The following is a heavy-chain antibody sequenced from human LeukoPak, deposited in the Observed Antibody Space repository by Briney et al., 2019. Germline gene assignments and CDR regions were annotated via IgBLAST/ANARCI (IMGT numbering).Heavy chain of an antibody. Sequence: ASVTVSCTASGYTFTTYAIHWVRQAPGRRFEWMGWINTINGNPTYAQGFTGRFAFSLDTSVRTAYLQVNSLKGEDTAVYYCVREYSTMAFDYWGQGTLVTVSS. D-gene: IGHD4-11*01. V-gene: IGHV7-4-1*02. CDR1: GYTFTTYA. CDR3: VREYSTMAFDY. CDR2: INTINGNP. J-gene: IGHJ4*02.